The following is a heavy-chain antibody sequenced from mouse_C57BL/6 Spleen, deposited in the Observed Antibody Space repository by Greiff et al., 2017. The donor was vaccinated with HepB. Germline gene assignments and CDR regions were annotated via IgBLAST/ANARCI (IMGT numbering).Heavy chain of an antibody. J-gene: IGHJ4*01. CDR3: ARLGGTDYAMDY. CDR1: EYEFPSHD. CDR2: INSDGGST. Sequence: EVKVEESGGGLVQPGESLKLSCESNEYEFPSHDMSWVRQTPEKRLELVAAINSDGGSTYYPDTMERRFIISRDNTKKTLYLQMSSLRSEGTALYYCARLGGTDYAMDYWGQGTSVTVSS. V-gene: IGHV5-2*03. D-gene: IGHD4-1*01.